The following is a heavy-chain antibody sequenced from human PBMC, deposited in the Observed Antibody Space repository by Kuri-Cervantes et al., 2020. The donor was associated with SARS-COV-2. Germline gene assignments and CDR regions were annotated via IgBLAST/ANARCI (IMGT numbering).Heavy chain of an antibody. Sequence: GGSLRLSCAASGFTFSSYEMHWVRQPPGKGLEWVAVIWYGESNKYYAYSVKGRFTISRDNSKNTLYLQMNRLRAEDTAVYYCAKEAVRGDGFFDYWGQGTLVTVSS. CDR1: GFTFSSYE. CDR2: IWYGESNK. D-gene: IGHD5-24*01. V-gene: IGHV3-30*02. J-gene: IGHJ4*02. CDR3: AKEAVRGDGFFDY.